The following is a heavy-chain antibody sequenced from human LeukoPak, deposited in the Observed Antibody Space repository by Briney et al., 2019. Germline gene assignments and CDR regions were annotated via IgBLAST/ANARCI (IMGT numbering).Heavy chain of an antibody. J-gene: IGHJ4*02. CDR3: ARLEFESGGWYQLVYYFDY. CDR2: IYPGDSDT. D-gene: IGHD6-19*01. V-gene: IGHV5-51*01. CDR1: GYSFTSYW. Sequence: GESLKISCKGSGYSFTSYWIGWVRQMPGKGLEWMGIIYPGDSDTRYSPSFQGQVTISADKSISTAYLQWSSLKASDTAMYYCARLEFESGGWYQLVYYFDYWGQGTLVTVSS.